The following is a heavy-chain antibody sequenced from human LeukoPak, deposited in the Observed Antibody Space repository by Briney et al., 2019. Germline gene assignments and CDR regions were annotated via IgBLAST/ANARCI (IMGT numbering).Heavy chain of an antibody. Sequence: GGSLRLSCAASGFTFSSFGMHWVRQAPGKGLEWVAFIRYDGSNKYYADSVKGRFTISRDSSKNTLYLQMSSLRDEDTAVYYCAKNNDYGGSYWYFDLWGRGTLVTVSS. J-gene: IGHJ2*01. CDR1: GFTFSSFG. D-gene: IGHD4-23*01. V-gene: IGHV3-30*02. CDR2: IRYDGSNK. CDR3: AKNNDYGGSYWYFDL.